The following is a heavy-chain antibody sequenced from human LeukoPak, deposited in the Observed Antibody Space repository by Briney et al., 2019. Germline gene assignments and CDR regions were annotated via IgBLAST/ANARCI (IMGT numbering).Heavy chain of an antibody. CDR2: IKNKAEGGTT. J-gene: IGHJ4*02. CDR1: GFIFNNAW. V-gene: IGHV3-15*01. Sequence: GGSLRLSCAASGFIFNNAWMNWVRLAPGKGRAWVGRIKNKAEGGTTDYAAPVKGRFTISRDDSKNTLYLQMNSLKTEDTAVYYCTTSGTPFQYWGQGTLVTVSS. D-gene: IGHD3-10*01. CDR3: TTSGTPFQY.